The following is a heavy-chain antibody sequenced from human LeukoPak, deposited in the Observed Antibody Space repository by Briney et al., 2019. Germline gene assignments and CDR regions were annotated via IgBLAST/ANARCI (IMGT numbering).Heavy chain of an antibody. CDR3: ARDYYDSSGYYFDY. Sequence: GGSLRLSCAASGFTFSSYWMHWVRQTPGKGLVWVSRIKSDGSTIYADSVKGRFTISRDNARNSLYLQMNSLRAEDTALYHCARDYYDSSGYYFDYWGQGTLATVSS. J-gene: IGHJ4*02. D-gene: IGHD3-22*01. V-gene: IGHV3-74*01. CDR1: GFTFSSYW. CDR2: IKSDGST.